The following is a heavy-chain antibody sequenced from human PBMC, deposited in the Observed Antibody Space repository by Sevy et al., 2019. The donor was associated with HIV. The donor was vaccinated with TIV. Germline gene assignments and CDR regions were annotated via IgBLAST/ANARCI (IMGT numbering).Heavy chain of an antibody. CDR1: GFDFSEYA. D-gene: IGHD5-18*01. CDR2: ISSDGSNK. J-gene: IGHJ4*02. CDR3: AKVGMQLWSFFDF. Sequence: CLRLSCAVSGFDFSEYAMHWVRQAPGKGLERVAAISSDGSNKYYVESVKGRFTISRDNSQRTVFLQMNSLRPQDTAVYYCAKVGMQLWSFFDFWGQGNLVSVSS. V-gene: IGHV3-30*18.